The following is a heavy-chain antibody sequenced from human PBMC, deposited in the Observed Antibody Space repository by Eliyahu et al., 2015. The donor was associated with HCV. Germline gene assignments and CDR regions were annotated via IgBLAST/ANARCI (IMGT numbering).Heavy chain of an antibody. CDR3: ARYAPQGVPAPASYYYYYGMDV. CDR2: IDPSDSYT. J-gene: IGHJ6*02. CDR1: GYSFTSYW. V-gene: IGHV5-10-1*03. Sequence: EVQLVQSGAEVKKPGESLRISCKGSGYSFTSYWISWVRQMPGKGLEWMGRIDPSDSYTNYSPSFQGHVTISADKSISTAYLQWSSLKASDTAMYYCARYAPQGVPAPASYYYYYGMDVWGQGTTVTVSS. D-gene: IGHD2-2*01.